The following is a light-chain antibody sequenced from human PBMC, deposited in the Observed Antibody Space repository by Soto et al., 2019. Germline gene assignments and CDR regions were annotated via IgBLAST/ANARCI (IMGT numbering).Light chain of an antibody. CDR1: QSIRTY. V-gene: IGKV1-39*01. J-gene: IGKJ5*01. Sequence: DIQMTQSPSSLSASIGDRVTITCRASQSIRTYLNWYQQKPGKAPRLLIYGASNLQSGVPSRFSGGGSGTDFTLTISSLQPEDFATYYCQQSHSTPLTFGQGTRLEIK. CDR2: GAS. CDR3: QQSHSTPLT.